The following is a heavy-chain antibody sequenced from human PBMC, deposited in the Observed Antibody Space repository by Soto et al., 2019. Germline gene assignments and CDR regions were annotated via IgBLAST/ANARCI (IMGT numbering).Heavy chain of an antibody. CDR1: GFTFSDSY. CDR3: ARGVRGTPSDY. J-gene: IGHJ4*02. D-gene: IGHD1-1*01. CDR2: ISNRGTYT. V-gene: IGHV3-11*06. Sequence: QVQLVESGGGLVNPGGSLRLSCAASGFTFSDSYMRWIRQAPGKGLEWVSYISNRGTYTNYADSVKGRFTISRDNAKNSLYLQRNSLRAEDTAVFYCARGVRGTPSDYWGQGTLVTVSS.